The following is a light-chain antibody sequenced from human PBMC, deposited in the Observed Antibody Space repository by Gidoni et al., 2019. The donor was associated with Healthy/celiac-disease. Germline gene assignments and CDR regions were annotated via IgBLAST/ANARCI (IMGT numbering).Light chain of an antibody. CDR2: LGS. CDR3: MQALQTPT. V-gene: IGKV2-28*01. Sequence: DIVMTQSPPSLPVTPGEPASISCRSSQSLLHSNGYNYLDWYLQKPGQSPQLLIYLGSNRASGVPDRFSGSGSGTDFRLKISRVEAEDVGVYYCMQALQTPTFGQGTKLEIK. J-gene: IGKJ2*01. CDR1: QSLLHSNGYNY.